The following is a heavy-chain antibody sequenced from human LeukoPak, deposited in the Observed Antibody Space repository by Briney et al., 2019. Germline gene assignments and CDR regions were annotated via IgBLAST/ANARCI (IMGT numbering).Heavy chain of an antibody. D-gene: IGHD2-15*01. Sequence: SETLSLTCTVSGGSISSSNYYWGWIRQPPGKGLEWIGEINHNGDTNYNPSLKSRVTISVDTSKNQFSLKLSSVTAADTAVYYCARVRCSGGSCYPNWFDPWGQGTLVTVSS. CDR3: ARVRCSGGSCYPNWFDP. J-gene: IGHJ5*02. CDR2: INHNGDT. CDR1: GGSISSSNYY. V-gene: IGHV4-39*07.